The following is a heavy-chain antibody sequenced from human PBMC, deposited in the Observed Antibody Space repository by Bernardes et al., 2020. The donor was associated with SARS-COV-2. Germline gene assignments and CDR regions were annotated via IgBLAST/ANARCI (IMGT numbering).Heavy chain of an antibody. V-gene: IGHV1-24*01. CDR1: GYTLTEFS. CDR2: FDPEDGET. D-gene: IGHD6-19*01. CDR3: ARSSGPGPFDY. J-gene: IGHJ4*02. Sequence: ASVKVSCKVSGYTLTEFSMNWVRQAPGKGLEWMGGFDPEDGETIYAQKFQGRVTMTEDTSSDTAHMELSSLSSEDTAVYYCARSSGPGPFDYWGQGTLVTVSS.